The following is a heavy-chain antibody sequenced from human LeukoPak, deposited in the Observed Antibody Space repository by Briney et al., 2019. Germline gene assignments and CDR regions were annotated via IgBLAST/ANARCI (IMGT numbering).Heavy chain of an antibody. Sequence: GGSLRLSCAASGFTFSNYWMSWVRQAPGKGLEWVANIKEDGSEKYYVDSVKGRFTISRDNAKNSLYLQMNSLRAEDTAVYYCARHGFGYYYDSSGYYNYWGQGALVTVSS. J-gene: IGHJ4*02. D-gene: IGHD3-22*01. V-gene: IGHV3-7*01. CDR3: ARHGFGYYYDSSGYYNY. CDR2: IKEDGSEK. CDR1: GFTFSNYW.